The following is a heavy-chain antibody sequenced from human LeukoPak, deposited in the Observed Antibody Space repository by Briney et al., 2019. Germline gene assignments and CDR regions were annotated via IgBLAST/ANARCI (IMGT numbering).Heavy chain of an antibody. CDR2: ISSSSSTI. J-gene: IGHJ4*02. Sequence: QPGGSLRLSCAASGFTFSSYSMNWVRQAPGKGLEWVSYISSSSSTIYYADSVKGRFTISRDNAKNSLYLRMNSLRDEDTAVYYCARDVIQTPRYFDYWGQGTLVTVSS. CDR1: GFTFSSYS. D-gene: IGHD2/OR15-2a*01. V-gene: IGHV3-48*02. CDR3: ARDVIQTPRYFDY.